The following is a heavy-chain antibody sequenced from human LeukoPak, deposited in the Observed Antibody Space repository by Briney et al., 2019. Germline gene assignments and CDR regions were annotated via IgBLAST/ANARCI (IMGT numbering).Heavy chain of an antibody. J-gene: IGHJ5*02. CDR3: ARHLANVRWGVNPRWFDP. CDR1: GFTFSSYS. CDR2: ISSSSSYI. Sequence: GGSLRLSCAASGFTFSSYSMSWVRQAPGKGLEWVSSISSSSSYIYYADSVKGRFTISRDNAKNSLYLQMNSLRAEDTAVYYCARHLANVRWGVNPRWFDPWGQGTLVTVSS. D-gene: IGHD3-10*02. V-gene: IGHV3-21*01.